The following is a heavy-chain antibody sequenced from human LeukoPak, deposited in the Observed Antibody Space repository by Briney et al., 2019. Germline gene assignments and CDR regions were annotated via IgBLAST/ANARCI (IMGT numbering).Heavy chain of an antibody. Sequence: GGSLRLSCAASGFTFSSYAMSWVRQAPGKGLEWVSAISGSGGSTYYADSVKGRFTISRDNAKNSLYLQMNSLRAEDTAVYYCASGRGPGDAFDIWGQGTMVTVSS. V-gene: IGHV3-23*01. CDR1: GFTFSSYA. CDR2: ISGSGGST. J-gene: IGHJ3*02. CDR3: ASGRGPGDAFDI. D-gene: IGHD2-15*01.